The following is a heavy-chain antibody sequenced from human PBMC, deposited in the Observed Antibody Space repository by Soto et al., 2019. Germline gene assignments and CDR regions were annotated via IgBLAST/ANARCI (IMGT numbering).Heavy chain of an antibody. D-gene: IGHD2-21*01. Sequence: QVQLVESGGGVVQPGRSLRLSCAASGFTFSSYAMHWVRQAPGKGLEWVAVISYDGSNKYYADSVKGRFTISRDNSKNTLYLQMNSLRAEDTAVYYWARGRRFLFDYWGQGTLVTVSS. CDR1: GFTFSSYA. V-gene: IGHV3-30-3*01. CDR3: ARGRRFLFDY. J-gene: IGHJ4*02. CDR2: ISYDGSNK.